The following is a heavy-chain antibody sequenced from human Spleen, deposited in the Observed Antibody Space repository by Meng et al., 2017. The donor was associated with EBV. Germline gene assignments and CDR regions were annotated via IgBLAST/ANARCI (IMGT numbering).Heavy chain of an antibody. CDR2: IWYDGSHK. CDR3: ARGLKYFDY. V-gene: IGHV3-33*01. Sequence: VPLVGFGGGVVQPGRSLRLSCAASQFMFNVFVMHWVRQAPGKGLEWVAVIWYDGSHKYYADSVKGRFTISRDNSNNTLYLQMDSLRAEDTGVYYCARGLKYFDYWGQGTLVTVSS. CDR1: QFMFNVFV. J-gene: IGHJ4*02.